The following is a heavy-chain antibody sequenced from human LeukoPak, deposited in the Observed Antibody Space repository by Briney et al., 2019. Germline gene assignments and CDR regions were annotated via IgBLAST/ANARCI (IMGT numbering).Heavy chain of an antibody. CDR3: ARDLGGGG. D-gene: IGHD2-15*01. CDR1: GFTFSSYS. J-gene: IGHJ4*02. Sequence: GGSLRLSCAASGFTFSSYSMNWVRQAPGKGLEGVSSISSSSSSYIYYADSVKGRFTISRDNAKNSLYLQMNSLRAEDTAVYYCARDLGGGGWGQGTLVTVSS. V-gene: IGHV3-21*01. CDR2: ISSSSSSYI.